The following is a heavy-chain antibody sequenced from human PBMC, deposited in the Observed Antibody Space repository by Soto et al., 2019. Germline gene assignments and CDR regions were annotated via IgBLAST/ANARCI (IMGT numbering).Heavy chain of an antibody. D-gene: IGHD5-18*01. Sequence: GGSLRLSCAASGFTFSSYAMHWVRQAPGKGLEWVAVISYDGSNKYYADSVKGRVTISRDNSKNTLYLQMNSLRAEDTAVYYCATDGHIPVWPARYYYYGMDVWGQGTTVTVSS. CDR1: GFTFSSYA. J-gene: IGHJ6*02. CDR2: ISYDGSNK. CDR3: ATDGHIPVWPARYYYYGMDV. V-gene: IGHV3-30-3*01.